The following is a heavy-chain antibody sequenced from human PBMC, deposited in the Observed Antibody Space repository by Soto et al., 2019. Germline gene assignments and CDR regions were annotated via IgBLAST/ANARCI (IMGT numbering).Heavy chain of an antibody. CDR2: IYYSGST. Sequence: PSETLSLTCTVSGGSISSYYWSWIRQPPGKGLEWIGYIYYSGSTNYNPSLKSRVTISVDTSKDQFSLKLSSVTAADPAVYYFARAEWLDPYYFDYWGQGTLVTVSS. CDR3: ARAEWLDPYYFDY. D-gene: IGHD6-19*01. V-gene: IGHV4-59*01. J-gene: IGHJ4*02. CDR1: GGSISSYY.